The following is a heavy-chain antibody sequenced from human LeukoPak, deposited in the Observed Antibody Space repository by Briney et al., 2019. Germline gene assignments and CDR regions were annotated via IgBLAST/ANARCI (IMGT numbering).Heavy chain of an antibody. CDR1: GGSISSYY. CDR3: IRDIAAPLGWFDP. D-gene: IGHD6-6*01. V-gene: IGHV4-59*12. J-gene: IGHJ5*02. Sequence: SETLSLTCTVSGGSISSYYWSWIRQPPGKGLEWIGYIYYSGSTYYNPSLKSRVIISVDTSKNEFSLKLSSVTAADTAVYYCIRDIAAPLGWFDPWGQGTLVTVSS. CDR2: IYYSGST.